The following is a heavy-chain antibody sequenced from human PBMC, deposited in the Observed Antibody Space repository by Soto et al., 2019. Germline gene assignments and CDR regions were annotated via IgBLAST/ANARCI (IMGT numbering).Heavy chain of an antibody. CDR3: AHRGYYYDSSGYYSAAEYFQH. CDR1: GFSLSTSGVG. J-gene: IGHJ1*01. V-gene: IGHV2-5*02. CDR2: IYWDDDK. Sequence: QITLKESGPTLVKPTQTLTLTCTFSGFSLSTSGVGVGWIRQPPGKALEWLALIYWDDDKRYSPSLKSRLTITKDTSKNQVVLTMTNMDHGDTATYYCAHRGYYYDSSGYYSAAEYFQHWGQGTLVTVSS. D-gene: IGHD3-22*01.